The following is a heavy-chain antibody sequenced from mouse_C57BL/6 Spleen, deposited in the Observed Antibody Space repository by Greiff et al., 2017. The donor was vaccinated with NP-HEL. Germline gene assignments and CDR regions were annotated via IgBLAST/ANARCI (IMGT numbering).Heavy chain of an antibody. D-gene: IGHD1-1*01. J-gene: IGHJ3*01. CDR3: TYGEGFAY. V-gene: IGHV14-4*01. CDR2: IDPENGDT. Sequence: VQLKESGAELVRPGASVKLSCTASGFNIKDDYMHWVKQRPEQGLEWIGWIDPENGDTEYASKFQGKATITADTSSNTAYLQLSSLTSEDTAVYYCTYGEGFAYWGQGTLVTVSA. CDR1: GFNIKDDY.